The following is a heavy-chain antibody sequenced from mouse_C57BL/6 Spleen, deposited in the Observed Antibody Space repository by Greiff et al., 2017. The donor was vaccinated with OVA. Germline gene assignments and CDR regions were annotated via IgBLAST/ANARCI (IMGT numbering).Heavy chain of an antibody. D-gene: IGHD4-1*01. CDR3: AREDNWDLDY. CDR1: GFPFSDYY. J-gene: IGHJ2*01. Sequence: EVHLVESEGGLVQPGSSMTLSCPASGFPFSDYYLSWFRPFPDTVLYWVANINYDGSSTYSLDSLKSRFIISRDNAKNILYLQMSSLKSEDTATYYCAREDNWDLDYWGQGTTLTVSS. V-gene: IGHV5-16*01. CDR2: INYDGSST.